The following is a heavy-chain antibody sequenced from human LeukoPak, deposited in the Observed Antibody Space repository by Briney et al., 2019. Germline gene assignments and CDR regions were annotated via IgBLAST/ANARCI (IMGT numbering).Heavy chain of an antibody. J-gene: IGHJ4*02. Sequence: ASVKVSCKASGYTFTSHDINWVRQATGQGLEWMGWMNPNSGNTGYAQNFQGRVAMTRDTSINTAYLDLYSLRSEDTAIYYCVRGYSATLRTTGNDYWGQGTLVTVSS. CDR3: VRGYSATLRTTGNDY. D-gene: IGHD1-1*01. CDR2: MNPNSGNT. CDR1: GYTFTSHD. V-gene: IGHV1-8*01.